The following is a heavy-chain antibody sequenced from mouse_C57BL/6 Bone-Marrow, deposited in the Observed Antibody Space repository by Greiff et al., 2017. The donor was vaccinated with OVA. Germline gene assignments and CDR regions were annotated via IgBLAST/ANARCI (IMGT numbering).Heavy chain of an antibody. CDR1: GYSFTDYN. CDR3: TREYGKKGAMDY. J-gene: IGHJ4*01. D-gene: IGHD2-10*02. V-gene: IGHV1-39*01. Sequence: EVQLQQSGPELVKPGASVKISCKASGYSFTDYNMNWVKQSNGKSLEWIGVINPNYGTTSYNQKFKGKAKLTAVTSASTAYMELSSLTNEDSAVYYCTREYGKKGAMDYWGQGTSVTVSS. CDR2: INPNYGTT.